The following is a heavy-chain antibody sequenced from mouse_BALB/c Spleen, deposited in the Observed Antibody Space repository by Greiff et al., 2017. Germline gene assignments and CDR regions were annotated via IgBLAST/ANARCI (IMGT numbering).Heavy chain of an antibody. J-gene: IGHJ4*01. D-gene: IGHD1-1*01. V-gene: IGHV1-4*01. Sequence: QVQLQQSGAELARPGASVKMSCKASGYTFTSYTMHWVKQRPGQGLEWIGYINPSSGYTNYNQKFKDKATLTADKSSSTAYMQLSSLTSEDSAIYYCASGRGSSHYYAMDYWGQGTSVTVSS. CDR1: GYTFTSYT. CDR3: ASGRGSSHYYAMDY. CDR2: INPSSGYT.